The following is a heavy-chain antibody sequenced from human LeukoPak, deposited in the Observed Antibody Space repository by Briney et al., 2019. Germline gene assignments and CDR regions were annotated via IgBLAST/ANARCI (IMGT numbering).Heavy chain of an antibody. CDR3: TREYDFWSGYCPGY. CDR2: IRSKAYGGTT. CDR1: GFTFGDYV. V-gene: IGHV3-49*04. Sequence: GRSLRLSCTASGFTFGDYVMSWVRQAPGKGLEWVGFIRSKAYGGTTEYAASVKGRFTISRDDSKSIAYLQMNSLKTEDTAVYYCTREYDFWSGYCPGYWGQGTLVTVSS. J-gene: IGHJ4*02. D-gene: IGHD3-3*01.